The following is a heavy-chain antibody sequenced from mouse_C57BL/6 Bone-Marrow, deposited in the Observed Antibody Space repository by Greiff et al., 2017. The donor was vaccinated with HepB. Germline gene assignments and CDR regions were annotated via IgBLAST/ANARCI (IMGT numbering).Heavy chain of an antibody. CDR2: IRNKANNHAT. CDR3: TRDDGPWYFDV. CDR1: GFTFSDAW. Sequence: EVKVVESGGGLVQPGGSMKLSCAASGFTFSDAWMDWVRQSPEKGLEWVAEIRNKANNHATYYAESVKGRFTISRDDSKSSVYLQMNSLRAEDTGIYYCTRDDGPWYFDVWGTGTTVTVSS. D-gene: IGHD2-12*01. J-gene: IGHJ1*03. V-gene: IGHV6-6*01.